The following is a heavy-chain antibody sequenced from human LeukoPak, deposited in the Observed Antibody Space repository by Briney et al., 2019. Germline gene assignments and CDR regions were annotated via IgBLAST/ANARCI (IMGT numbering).Heavy chain of an antibody. J-gene: IGHJ5*02. V-gene: IGHV4-59*01. Sequence: SETLSLTCTVSGVSISSYYWSWIRQPPGKGLEWIGYIYYSGSTNYNPSLKSRVTISVDTSKNQFSLKLSSVTAADTAVYYCARSGWWSESWFDPWGQGTLVTVSS. CDR1: GVSISSYY. CDR3: ARSGWWSESWFDP. D-gene: IGHD6-19*01. CDR2: IYYSGST.